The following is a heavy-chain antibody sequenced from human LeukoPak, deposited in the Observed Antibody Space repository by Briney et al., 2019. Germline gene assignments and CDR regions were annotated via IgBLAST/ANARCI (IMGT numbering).Heavy chain of an antibody. D-gene: IGHD3-10*01. CDR2: IWSDGSKS. J-gene: IGHJ4*02. CDR1: GLTFSSHG. Sequence: GGSLRLSCAASGLTFSSHGFHWVRQTPGKGLEWVALIWSDGSKSYYADSVKGRFTISRDNSKNTLYLQMNSLGAEDTAVYYCARGRGVRYLDSWGQGTLVTVSS. V-gene: IGHV3-33*01. CDR3: ARGRGVRYLDS.